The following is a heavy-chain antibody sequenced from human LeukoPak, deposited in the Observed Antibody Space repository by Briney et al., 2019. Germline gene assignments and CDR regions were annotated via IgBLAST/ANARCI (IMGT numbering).Heavy chain of an antibody. CDR3: ARDRARAPAAHDY. Sequence: PGEPLRLSCAASGFTFDDYGMSWVRQAPGKGLEWVSGINWNGGSTGYADSVKGRFTISRDNAKNSLYLQMNSLRAEDTALYYCARDRARAPAAHDYWGQGTLVTVSS. J-gene: IGHJ4*02. CDR2: INWNGGST. D-gene: IGHD2-2*01. V-gene: IGHV3-20*04. CDR1: GFTFDDYG.